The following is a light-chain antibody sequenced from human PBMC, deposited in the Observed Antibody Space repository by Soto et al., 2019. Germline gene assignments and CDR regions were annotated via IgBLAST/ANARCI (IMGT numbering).Light chain of an antibody. J-gene: IGKJ5*01. Sequence: VIWMTQSPSLLSASTGDRVTISCRMSQSISSYLAWYQQKPGKAPELLIYAASTLQSGVPSRFSGSGSGTDFTLTISCLQSEDFATYYCQQYYSFPITFAQGTRLEIK. CDR3: QQYYSFPIT. CDR1: QSISSY. CDR2: AAS. V-gene: IGKV1D-8*01.